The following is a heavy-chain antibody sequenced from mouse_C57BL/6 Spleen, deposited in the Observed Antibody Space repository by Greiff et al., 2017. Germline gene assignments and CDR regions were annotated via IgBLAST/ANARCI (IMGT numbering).Heavy chain of an antibody. J-gene: IGHJ4*01. CDR3: EREGYYYGSSYVAMDY. Sequence: EVQLQESGPELVKPGASVTISCKASGYSFTDYNMNWVKQSNGKSLEWIGVINPNYGTTSYNQKFKGKATLTVDPSSSTAYMQLNSLASEDSAVYYCEREGYYYGSSYVAMDYWGQGTSVTVSS. V-gene: IGHV1-39*01. CDR2: INPNYGTT. CDR1: GYSFTDYN. D-gene: IGHD1-1*01.